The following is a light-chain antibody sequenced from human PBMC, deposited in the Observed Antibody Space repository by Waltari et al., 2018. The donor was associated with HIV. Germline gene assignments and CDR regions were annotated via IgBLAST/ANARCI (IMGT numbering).Light chain of an antibody. J-gene: IGLJ2*01. Sequence: QSALTQHASVSGSPGQSITISCTGTSSDVGSYSLVSWYQQHPGKAPKLMIYEGSKRPSGVSNRFSGSKSGNTASLTISGLQAEDEADYNCCSYAGSSIMVFGGGTKLTVL. CDR2: EGS. CDR1: SSDVGSYSL. V-gene: IGLV2-23*01. CDR3: CSYAGSSIMV.